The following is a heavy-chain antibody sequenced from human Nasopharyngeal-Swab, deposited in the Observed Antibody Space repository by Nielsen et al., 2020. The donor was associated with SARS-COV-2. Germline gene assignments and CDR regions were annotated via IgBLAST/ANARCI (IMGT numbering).Heavy chain of an antibody. D-gene: IGHD6-19*01. CDR2: IKSKTGGGTT. Sequence: GESLKISCAASGFTFSNAWMSWVRQAPGKGLEWVGRIKSKTGGGTTDYAAPVKGRFTISRDDSKNTLYLQMNSLKTEDTAVYYCTTDGVAGTHLSFYYYGMDVWGQGTTVTVSS. CDR3: TTDGVAGTHLSFYYYGMDV. V-gene: IGHV3-15*01. CDR1: GFTFSNAW. J-gene: IGHJ6*02.